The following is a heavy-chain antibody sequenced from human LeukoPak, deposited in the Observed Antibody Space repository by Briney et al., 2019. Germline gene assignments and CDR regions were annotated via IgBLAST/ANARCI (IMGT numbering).Heavy chain of an antibody. Sequence: GGSLRLSCAASGFTFSSYAMSWVRQAPGKGLEWVSAISSSSSYIYYADSVKGRFTISRDNAKNSLYLQMNSLRAEDTAVYYCARFSEYSHMDVWGQGTTVTVSS. CDR1: GFTFSSYA. V-gene: IGHV3-21*01. CDR2: ISSSSSYI. CDR3: ARFSEYSHMDV. D-gene: IGHD6-6*01. J-gene: IGHJ6*02.